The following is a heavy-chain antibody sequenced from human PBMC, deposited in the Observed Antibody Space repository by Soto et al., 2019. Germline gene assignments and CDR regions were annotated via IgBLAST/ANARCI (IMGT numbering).Heavy chain of an antibody. CDR1: GGSISSYY. CDR3: ARDSGYSYANYYYYGMDV. D-gene: IGHD5-18*01. Sequence: SETLSLTCTVSGGSISSYYWSWIRQPPGKGLEWIGYIYYGGSTNYNPSLKSRVTISVDTSKNQFSLKLSSVTAADTAVYYCARDSGYSYANYYYYGMDVWGQGTTVTVSS. J-gene: IGHJ6*02. CDR2: IYYGGST. V-gene: IGHV4-59*01.